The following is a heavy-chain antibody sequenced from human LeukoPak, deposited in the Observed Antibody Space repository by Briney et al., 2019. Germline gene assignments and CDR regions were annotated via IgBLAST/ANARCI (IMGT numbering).Heavy chain of an antibody. CDR1: GGSISSYY. V-gene: IGHV4-59*08. D-gene: IGHD2/OR15-2a*01. J-gene: IGHJ5*02. Sequence: PSETLSLTCTVSGGSISSYYWSWTRQPPGKGLEWIGYIYYSGSTNHNPSLKSRVTISIDTSKNQFSLKLSSVTAADTAVYYCARHVKGSTHGFDPWGQGTLVTVSS. CDR3: ARHVKGSTHGFDP. CDR2: IYYSGST.